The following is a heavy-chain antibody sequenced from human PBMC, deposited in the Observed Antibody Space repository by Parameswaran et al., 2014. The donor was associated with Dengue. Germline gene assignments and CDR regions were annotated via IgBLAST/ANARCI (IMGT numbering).Heavy chain of an antibody. J-gene: IGHJ4*02. CDR2: IYYSGGT. V-gene: IGHV4-59*01. CDR3: ARNIAVAGTTIDY. CDR1: AISSA. Sequence: AISSARWIRQPPGKGLEWIGYIYYSGGTNYNPSLKSRVTISVDTSKNQFSLKLSSVTAADTAVYYCARNIAVAGTTIDYWGQGTLVTVSS. D-gene: IGHD6-19*01.